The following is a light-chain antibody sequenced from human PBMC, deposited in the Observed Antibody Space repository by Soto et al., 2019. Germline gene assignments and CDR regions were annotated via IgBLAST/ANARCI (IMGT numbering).Light chain of an antibody. CDR1: QSVSSN. V-gene: IGKV3-15*01. CDR2: GAS. Sequence: EIVMTQSPATLSVSPGERATLSCRASQSVSSNLAWYQQKPGQAPRLLIYGASTRATGIPARFSGSGSGTDFTLTISRLEPEDFAVYYCQQFDSPTWTFGQGTKVEIK. J-gene: IGKJ1*01. CDR3: QQFDSPTWT.